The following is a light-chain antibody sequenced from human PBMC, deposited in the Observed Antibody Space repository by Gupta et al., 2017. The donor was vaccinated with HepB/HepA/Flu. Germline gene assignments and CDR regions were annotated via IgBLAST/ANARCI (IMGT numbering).Light chain of an antibody. CDR3: AAWDDSRNGPV. Sequence: SVLTQPPSASGTPGQRVTISCSGSSSNIGSTTVHWYQQLPGTAPKLLIYSNNQRHSGVPDRFSGSKSGTSAALAISGLQAEEEADYYCAAWDDSRNGPVFGGGTKLTVL. V-gene: IGLV1-44*01. CDR2: SNN. CDR1: SSNIGSTT. J-gene: IGLJ2*01.